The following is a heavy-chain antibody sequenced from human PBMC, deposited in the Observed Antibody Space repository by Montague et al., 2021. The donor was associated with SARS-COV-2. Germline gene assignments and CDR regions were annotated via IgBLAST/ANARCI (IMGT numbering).Heavy chain of an antibody. CDR3: VRDGGNWYYFDY. V-gene: IGHV4-4*07. CDR2: IYASGST. J-gene: IGHJ4*02. D-gene: IGHD3-16*01. Sequence: SETLSLTSSTSGVSITSYYYCWVRQPAGKGLEWIGHIYASGSTNXSPXLKSRVRLSIDNPKNQFSLNLESLTAADTAVYYCVRDGGNWYYFDYWGQGALVTVSS. CDR1: GVSITSYY.